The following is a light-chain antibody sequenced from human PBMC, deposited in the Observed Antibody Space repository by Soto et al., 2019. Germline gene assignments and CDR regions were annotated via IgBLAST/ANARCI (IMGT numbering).Light chain of an antibody. Sequence: QSALTQPASVSGSPGQSITISCTGTSSDVGGYNYVSWYQQHPGKAPNLIIFDVSNRPSGVSNRFSGSKSGNSASLTISGLQAADEAAYYCSSYTGSNTPVVFGGGTKLTVL. CDR3: SSYTGSNTPVV. V-gene: IGLV2-14*01. CDR2: DVS. J-gene: IGLJ2*01. CDR1: SSDVGGYNY.